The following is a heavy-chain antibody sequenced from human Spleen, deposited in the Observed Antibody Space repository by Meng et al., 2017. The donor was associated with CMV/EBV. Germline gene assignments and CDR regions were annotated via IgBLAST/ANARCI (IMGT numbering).Heavy chain of an antibody. D-gene: IGHD2-2*01. Sequence: SETLSLTCTVSGGSINSNYWSWIRQPPGKGLEWIGYIYYSGSTTYNPSLKSRVTISVDTSKNQFSLKLNSVTAADTAVYYCARGHCSNNSCYEYFQRWGQGTLVTVSS. V-gene: IGHV4-59*01. CDR3: ARGHCSNNSCYEYFQR. CDR2: IYYSGST. CDR1: GGSINSNY. J-gene: IGHJ1*01.